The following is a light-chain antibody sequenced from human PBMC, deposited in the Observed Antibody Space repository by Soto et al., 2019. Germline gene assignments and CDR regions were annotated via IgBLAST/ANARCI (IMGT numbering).Light chain of an antibody. CDR1: TSNIGYNF. Sequence: QTVVTQPPSTTGTPGQRVTISCSVRTSNIGYNFVYWYQHLPGTAPKLLIYRNDERPSGVPDRFSGSKSGTSASLAISGLRSEDEADYYCAAWDGSLSAWVFGGGTKLTVL. CDR3: AAWDGSLSAWV. J-gene: IGLJ3*02. CDR2: RND. V-gene: IGLV1-47*01.